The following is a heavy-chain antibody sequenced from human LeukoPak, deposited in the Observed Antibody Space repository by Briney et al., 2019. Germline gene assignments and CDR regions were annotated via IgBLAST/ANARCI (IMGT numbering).Heavy chain of an antibody. CDR1: GYTFTGYY. CDR3: ARVRYRLAETYIDY. V-gene: IGHV1-2*02. CDR2: ISPNSGAT. D-gene: IGHD3-16*01. Sequence: GASVKVSCKASGYTFTGYYMHWVRQAPGQGLEWMGWISPNSGATNYAQKFQGRVTMTRDTSISTAYMELSRLRSDDTAVYYCARVRYRLAETYIDYWGQGTLVTVSS. J-gene: IGHJ4*02.